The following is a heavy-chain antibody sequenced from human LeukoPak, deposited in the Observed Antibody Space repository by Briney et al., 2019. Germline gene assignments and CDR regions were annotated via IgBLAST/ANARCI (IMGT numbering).Heavy chain of an antibody. V-gene: IGHV4-59*01. D-gene: IGHD6-19*01. CDR3: ATSKGYSSGWHVDY. J-gene: IGHJ4*02. CDR2: IYVTGTT. Sequence: SETLSLTCTVSGDSISSYYWSWIRQPPGKGLEWLGYIYVTGTTNYNPSLKSRVTISVDTSKNQFSMKLNSVTAADTAVYYCATSKGYSSGWHVDYWGQGTLVTASS. CDR1: GDSISSYY.